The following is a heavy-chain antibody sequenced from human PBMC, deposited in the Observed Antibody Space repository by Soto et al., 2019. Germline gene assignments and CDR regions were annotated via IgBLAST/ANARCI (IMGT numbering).Heavy chain of an antibody. CDR1: GFSLSTSGVG. D-gene: IGHD2-8*02. CDR3: ASLPCRGLSPYWVTFSGIDV. Sequence: QITLKESGPTLVKPTQTLTLTCTFSGFSLSTSGVGVAWIRQPPGKALEWLALIYWDDDKRYTPSLESRLTVTKDTSKDQVVLTRTNRASVATAPYSCASLPCRGLSPYWVTFSGIDVCGHGTTETDSS. J-gene: IGHJ6*02. V-gene: IGHV2-5*02. CDR2: IYWDDDK.